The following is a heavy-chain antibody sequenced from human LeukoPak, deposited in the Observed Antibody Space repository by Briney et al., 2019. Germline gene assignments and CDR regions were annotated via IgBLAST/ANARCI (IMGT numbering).Heavy chain of an antibody. D-gene: IGHD6-19*01. V-gene: IGHV4-59*01. CDR2: IYYSGST. J-gene: IGHJ4*02. Sequence: SETLSLTCTVSGGSISSYYWSWIRQPPGKGLEWIGYIYYSGSTNYNLSLKSRVTISVDTSKNQFSLKLSSVTAADTAVYYCARIAVAGTNFDYWGQGTLVTVSS. CDR1: GGSISSYY. CDR3: ARIAVAGTNFDY.